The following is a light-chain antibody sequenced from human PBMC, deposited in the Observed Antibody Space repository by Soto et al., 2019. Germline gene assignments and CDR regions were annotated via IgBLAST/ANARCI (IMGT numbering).Light chain of an antibody. CDR2: GAS. J-gene: IGKJ1*01. V-gene: IGKV3-15*01. CDR3: QEYNTWPWT. CDR1: QSVNSN. Sequence: ETLITQSLATVSLSPGDRSPPSCRASQSVNSNLAWYQQKLGHAPRVLIYGASTRATGIPDRFSGTGSGTEFILNISSLQSEDFAVYYCQEYNTWPWTFGQGTKV.